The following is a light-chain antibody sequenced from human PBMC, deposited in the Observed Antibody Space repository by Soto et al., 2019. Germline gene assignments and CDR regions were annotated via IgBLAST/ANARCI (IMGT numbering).Light chain of an antibody. CDR2: AVS. CDR1: QGIRND. J-gene: IGKJ1*01. CDR3: QQYSSHST. Sequence: DIQMTQSPSSLSASVGDRVTITCRASQGIRNDLGWYQQKPGKAPKCLIYAVSSLRSGVPSRFSGSGSGTEFTLTISSLQPDDFATYYCQQYSSHSTFGQGTKVDI. V-gene: IGKV1-17*01.